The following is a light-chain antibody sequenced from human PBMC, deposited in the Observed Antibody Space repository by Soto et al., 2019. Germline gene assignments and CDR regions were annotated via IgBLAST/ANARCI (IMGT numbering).Light chain of an antibody. CDR2: AAS. CDR3: QQSYSTPLT. Sequence: LQMTQSPYSLSASVGDRVTITCRASQSISTYLNWYQQKPGKAPNLLIYAASSLQSGVPLRFSGSGSGTDFTLTITSLQPEDFATYYCQQSYSTPLTFGGGTKVEIK. V-gene: IGKV1-39*01. J-gene: IGKJ4*01. CDR1: QSISTY.